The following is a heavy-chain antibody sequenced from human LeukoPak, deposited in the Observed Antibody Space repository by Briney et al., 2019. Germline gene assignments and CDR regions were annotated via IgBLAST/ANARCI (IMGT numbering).Heavy chain of an antibody. CDR3: ARRGIPRMQLHGVIRAFDI. D-gene: IGHD3-22*01. CDR1: GGSFSGYY. J-gene: IGHJ3*02. CDR2: INHSGST. Sequence: SETLSLTCAVYGGSFSGYYWSWIRQPPGKGLEWIGEINHSGSTNYNPSLKSRVTISVDTSKNQFSLKLSSVTAADTAVYYCARRGIPRMQLHGVIRAFDIWGQGTMVTVSS. V-gene: IGHV4-34*01.